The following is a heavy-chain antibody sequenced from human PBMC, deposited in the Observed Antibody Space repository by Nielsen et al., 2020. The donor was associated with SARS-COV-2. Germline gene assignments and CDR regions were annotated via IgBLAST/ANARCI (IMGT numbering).Heavy chain of an antibody. D-gene: IGHD1-26*01. J-gene: IGHJ2*01. Sequence: GGSLRLSCAASGFTFDDYAMHWVRQAPGKGLEWVSLISWDGGSTYYADSVKGRFTISRDNSKNSLYLQMNSLRAEDTALYYCAKDNYPYLVGATYFDLWGRGTLVTVSS. CDR2: ISWDGGST. CDR1: GFTFDDYA. V-gene: IGHV3-43D*03. CDR3: AKDNYPYLVGATYFDL.